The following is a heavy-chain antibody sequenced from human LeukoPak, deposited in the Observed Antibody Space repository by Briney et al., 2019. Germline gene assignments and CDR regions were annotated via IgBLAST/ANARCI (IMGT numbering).Heavy chain of an antibody. CDR2: IKQDGSEK. CDR3: ARVEASGYDYGAFYY. D-gene: IGHD5-12*01. V-gene: IGHV3-7*01. CDR1: GFTFRSYW. J-gene: IGHJ4*02. Sequence: PGGSLRLSCAASGFTFRSYWMSWVRQAPGKGLEWVANIKQDGSEKYYVDSVKGRFTISRDNAKNSLYLQMNSLRAEDTAVYYCARVEASGYDYGAFYYWGQGTLVTVSS.